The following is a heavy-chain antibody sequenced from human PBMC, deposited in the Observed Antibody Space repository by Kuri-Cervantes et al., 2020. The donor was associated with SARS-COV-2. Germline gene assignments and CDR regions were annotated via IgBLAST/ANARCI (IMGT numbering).Heavy chain of an antibody. D-gene: IGHD6-19*01. CDR3: ASLAGLEAEVQDY. V-gene: IGHV1-69*13. J-gene: IGHJ4*02. Sequence: SVKVSCKASGGTFSSYSVNWVRQAPGQGLEWMGGIIPIFGTANYAQKFQGRVTITADESTSTAYMELSSLRPEDTAVYYCASLAGLEAEVQDYWGQGTLVTVSS. CDR1: GGTFSSYS. CDR2: IIPIFGTA.